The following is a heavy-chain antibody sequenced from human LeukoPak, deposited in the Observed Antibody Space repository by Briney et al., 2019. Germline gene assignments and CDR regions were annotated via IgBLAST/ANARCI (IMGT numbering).Heavy chain of an antibody. D-gene: IGHD2-21*01. CDR3: ARDGGATGYFDY. CDR1: GGSISSGGYS. CDR2: IYYSGST. Sequence: SETLSLTCTVSGGSISSGGYSWSWIRQHPGKGLGWIGYIYYSGSTYYNPSLKSRVTISVDTSKNQFSLKLSSVTAADTAVYYCARDGGATGYFDYWGQGTLVTVSS. V-gene: IGHV4-31*03. J-gene: IGHJ4*02.